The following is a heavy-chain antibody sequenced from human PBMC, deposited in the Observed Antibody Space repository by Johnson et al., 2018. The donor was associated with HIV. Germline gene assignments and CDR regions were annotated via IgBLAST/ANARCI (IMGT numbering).Heavy chain of an antibody. CDR2: INWNGGST. J-gene: IGHJ3*01. D-gene: IGHD3-3*01. CDR3: ARDRGGPERNYDFRSGYYGGDAFDF. Sequence: VQLVESGGGVVRPGGSLRLSCAASGFTFDDYGMSWVRQTPGKGLEWVSGINWNGGSTGYADSVKGRFTISRDNAKNSLYLQMNSLRAEDTALYYCARDRGGPERNYDFRSGYYGGDAFDFWGQGTVVTVSS. CDR1: GFTFDDYG. V-gene: IGHV3-20*04.